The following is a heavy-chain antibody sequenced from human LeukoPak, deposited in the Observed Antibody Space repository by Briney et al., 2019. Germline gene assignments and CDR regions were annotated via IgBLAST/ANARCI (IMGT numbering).Heavy chain of an antibody. V-gene: IGHV4-30-4*01. D-gene: IGHD3-9*01. J-gene: IGHJ5*02. Sequence: SETLSLTCTVSGGSISSGDYYWSWIRQPPGKGLEWIGYIYYSGSTYYNPSLKSRVTISVDTSKNQFSLKLSSVTAADTAVYYCARVGRGDILTGYYSGDWFDPWAREPWSPSPQ. CDR3: ARVGRGDILTGYYSGDWFDP. CDR2: IYYSGST. CDR1: GGSISSGDYY.